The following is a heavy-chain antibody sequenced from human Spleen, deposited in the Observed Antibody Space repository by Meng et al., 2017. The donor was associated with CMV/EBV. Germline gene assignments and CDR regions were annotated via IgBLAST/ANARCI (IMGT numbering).Heavy chain of an antibody. CDR1: GYTFSNYG. V-gene: IGHV1-18*01. Sequence: ASVKVSCKASGYTFSNYGVSWVRQAPGQGLEWMGWISAYNGNTNYARSLRGRIVMTTDTSTRTAYMELTSLRSDDTAHYYCARDWGSVRRFVDRGMDVWGQGTTVTVSS. CDR2: ISAYNGNT. CDR3: ARDWGSVRRFVDRGMDV. D-gene: IGHD3-3*01. J-gene: IGHJ6*02.